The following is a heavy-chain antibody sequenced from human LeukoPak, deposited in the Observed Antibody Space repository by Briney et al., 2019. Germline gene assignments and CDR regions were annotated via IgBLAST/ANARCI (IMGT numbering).Heavy chain of an antibody. CDR2: IIPILGIA. CDR1: GGTFSSYA. CDR3: ARDSSYSSGWDDIDY. D-gene: IGHD6-19*01. Sequence: GASVKVSCKASGGTFSSYAISWVRQAPGQGLEWMGRIIPILGIANYAQKLQGRVTMTTDTSTSTAYMELRSLRSDDTAVYYCARDSSYSSGWDDIDYWGQGTLVTVSS. J-gene: IGHJ4*02. V-gene: IGHV1-69*04.